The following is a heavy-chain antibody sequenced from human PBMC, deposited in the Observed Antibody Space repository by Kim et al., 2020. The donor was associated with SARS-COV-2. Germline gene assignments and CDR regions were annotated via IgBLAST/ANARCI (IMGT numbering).Heavy chain of an antibody. Sequence: ASVKVSCKASGYTFTSYGISWVRQAPGQGLEWMGWISAYNGNTNYAQKLQGRVTMTTDTSTSTAYMELRSLRSDDTAVYYCARDHPYCSSTSCYEGIDYWGQGTLVTVSS. V-gene: IGHV1-18*01. CDR2: ISAYNGNT. J-gene: IGHJ4*02. CDR3: ARDHPYCSSTSCYEGIDY. CDR1: GYTFTSYG. D-gene: IGHD2-2*01.